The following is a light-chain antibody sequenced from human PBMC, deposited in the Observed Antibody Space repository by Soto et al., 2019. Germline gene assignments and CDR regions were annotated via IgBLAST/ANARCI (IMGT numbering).Light chain of an antibody. J-gene: IGLJ1*01. V-gene: IGLV2-14*01. Sequence: QSALTQPASVSGSPGQSITISCTGTSSDVGGLDYVSWYQHHPGKAPKLIIHEVSSRPSGVSDRFSGSKSGNTASLTISTLQAEEEANYYCSSYTTSSTYVFGTGTKVTVL. CDR2: EVS. CDR1: SSDVGGLDY. CDR3: SSYTTSSTYV.